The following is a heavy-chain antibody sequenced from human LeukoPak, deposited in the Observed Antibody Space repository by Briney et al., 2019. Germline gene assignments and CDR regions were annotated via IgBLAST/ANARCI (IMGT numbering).Heavy chain of an antibody. D-gene: IGHD3-16*01. Sequence: SETLSLTCAVYGGSFSGYYWSWIRQPPGKGLEWIGEINHSGSTNYNPSLKSRVTISVDTSKNQFSLKLSSVTAADTAVYYCARAWGYVRCWGQGTQVTVSS. CDR3: ARAWGYVRC. V-gene: IGHV4-34*01. CDR1: GGSFSGYY. J-gene: IGHJ4*02. CDR2: INHSGST.